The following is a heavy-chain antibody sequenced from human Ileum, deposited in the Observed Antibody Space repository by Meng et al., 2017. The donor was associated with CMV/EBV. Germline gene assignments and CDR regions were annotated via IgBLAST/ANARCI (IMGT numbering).Heavy chain of an antibody. V-gene: IGHV1-69*13. Sequence: SVKVSCKASEGTFRSYAVSWVLQAPGQGLEWMGGIIPMFGLGTVKYEQQFQGRVTITADASTGTVYMELSSLRSEDTAIYYCATDSYYDSSCSLGDWGQGTLVTVSS. CDR3: ATDSYYDSSCSLGD. J-gene: IGHJ4*02. CDR1: EGTFRSYA. CDR2: IIPMFGLGTV. D-gene: IGHD3-22*01.